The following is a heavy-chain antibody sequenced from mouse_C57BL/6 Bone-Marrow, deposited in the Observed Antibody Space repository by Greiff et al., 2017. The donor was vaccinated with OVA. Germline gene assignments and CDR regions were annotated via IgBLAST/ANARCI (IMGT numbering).Heavy chain of an antibody. CDR2: INPSSGYT. J-gene: IGHJ3*01. V-gene: IGHV1-4*01. D-gene: IGHD1-1*01. CDR3: ASGGYGSFAY. Sequence: QVQLQQSGADLARPGASVKMSCKASGYTFTSYTMPWVKQRPGQGLEWIGYINPSSGYTKYNQKFKDKATLTADKSSSTAYMQLSSLTSEDSAVYYCASGGYGSFAYWGQGTLVTVSA. CDR1: GYTFTSYT.